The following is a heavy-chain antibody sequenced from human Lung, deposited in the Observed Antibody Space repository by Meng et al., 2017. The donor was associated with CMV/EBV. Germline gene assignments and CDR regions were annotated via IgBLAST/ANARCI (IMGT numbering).Heavy chain of an antibody. D-gene: IGHD3-10*01. Sequence: GEXXKISCAAFEFTFSSYRMNWVRQAPGKGLEWVSFISSTSAYIDYADSVKGRFTISRDNARNSLFLQMNSLRAEDTAVYYCARDIRGSDYYYGMDVWGQGTXVTCSS. CDR3: ARDIRGSDYYYGMDV. V-gene: IGHV3-21*01. CDR2: ISSTSAYI. CDR1: EFTFSSYR. J-gene: IGHJ6*02.